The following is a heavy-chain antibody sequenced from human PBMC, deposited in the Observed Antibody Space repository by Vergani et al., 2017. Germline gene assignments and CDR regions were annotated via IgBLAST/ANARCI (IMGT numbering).Heavy chain of an antibody. D-gene: IGHD4-11*01. V-gene: IGHV4-34*01. Sequence: QVQLQQWGGGLLKPSETLSLTCVVNGRSFTSYHWTWIRQSPGEGLEWCGDIDHTGRPDYNPSLKSRLTMSVDKSRNQFSLTLNSVTATDTAIYFCARVNTETNGHLYYYYYMDVWGQGTAVSVS. CDR1: GRSFTSYH. J-gene: IGHJ6*03. CDR3: ARVNTETNGHLYYYYYMDV. CDR2: IDHTGRP.